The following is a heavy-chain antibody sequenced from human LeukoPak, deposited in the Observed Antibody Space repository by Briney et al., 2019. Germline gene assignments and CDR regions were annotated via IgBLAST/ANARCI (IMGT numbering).Heavy chain of an antibody. V-gene: IGHV3-21*01. Sequence: GGSLRLFCAASGFTFSRYSMNWVRQAPGKGLEWVSSISSSSSYIYYADSVKGRFTIPRDNAKNSLYLQMNSLRAEDTAVYYCARGGVTTNWFDPWGQGTLVTVSS. J-gene: IGHJ5*02. CDR3: ARGGVTTNWFDP. CDR2: ISSSSSYI. D-gene: IGHD4-11*01. CDR1: GFTFSRYS.